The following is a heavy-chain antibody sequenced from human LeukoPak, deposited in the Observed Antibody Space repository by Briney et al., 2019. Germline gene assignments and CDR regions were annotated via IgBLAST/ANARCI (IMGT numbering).Heavy chain of an antibody. J-gene: IGHJ4*02. V-gene: IGHV4-39*01. CDR2: ISYSWTT. CDR1: GGSISSSSSDYY. Sequence: SETLSLTCSVSGGSISSSSSDYYWGWVRQPPGKGLEWIGSISYSWTTYYNPSLKSRVTISADTSNNQFSLKLSSVTAADTAVYYCARHRHSHHYDYWGQGTLVTVSS. CDR3: ARHRHSHHYDY. D-gene: IGHD5-18*01.